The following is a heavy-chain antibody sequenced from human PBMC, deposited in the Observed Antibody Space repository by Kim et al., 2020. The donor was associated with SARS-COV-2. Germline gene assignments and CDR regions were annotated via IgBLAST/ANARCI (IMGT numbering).Heavy chain of an antibody. CDR3: TRDLSTDRPGGLDY. J-gene: IGHJ4*02. CDR2: ISSHSIYI. V-gene: IGHV3-21*06. D-gene: IGHD3-10*01. CDR1: GFTFSRYT. Sequence: GGSLRLSCAASGFTFSRYTMNWVRQAPGKGLEWVSTISSHSIYIYYADSVQGRFTISRDNAKNSLWLEMNSLRAEDTAMYYCTRDLSTDRPGGLDYWGQGTMVTVSS.